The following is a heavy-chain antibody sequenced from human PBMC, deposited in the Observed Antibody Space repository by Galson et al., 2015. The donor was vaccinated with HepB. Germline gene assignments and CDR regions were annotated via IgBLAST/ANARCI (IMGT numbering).Heavy chain of an antibody. J-gene: IGHJ5*02. D-gene: IGHD3-10*01. V-gene: IGHV1-69*13. CDR1: GGTFSSYA. CDR3: ARDNYYGSGSNNWFDP. Sequence: SVKVSCKASGGTFSSYAISWVRQAPGQGLEWMGGIIPIFGTANYAQKFQGRVTITADESTSTAYMELSSLRSEDTAVYYCARDNYYGSGSNNWFDPWGQGTLVTVSS. CDR2: IIPIFGTA.